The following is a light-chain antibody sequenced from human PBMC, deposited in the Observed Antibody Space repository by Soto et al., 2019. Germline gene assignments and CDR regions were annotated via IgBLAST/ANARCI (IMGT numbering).Light chain of an antibody. J-gene: IGLJ3*02. Sequence: QLVLTQPSSASASLGSSVKLTCTLSSGHSSYIIAWHQQQPGKAPRYLMKLEGSGSYNKGSGVPDRFSGSSSGADRYLTISNLQSEDEADYYCETWDSNTKVFGGGTKLTVL. CDR2: LEGSGSY. CDR1: SGHSSYI. V-gene: IGLV4-60*03. CDR3: ETWDSNTKV.